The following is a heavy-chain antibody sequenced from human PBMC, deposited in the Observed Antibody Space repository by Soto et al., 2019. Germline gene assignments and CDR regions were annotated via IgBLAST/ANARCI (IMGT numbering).Heavy chain of an antibody. V-gene: IGHV4-34*01. CDR1: GASFSGYY. D-gene: IGHD6-6*01. J-gene: IGHJ4*02. CDR2: IHHSGST. Sequence: PSETLSLTCSVYGASFSGYYWSWIRQSPGKGLEWIGEIHHSGSTHYNPSLKSRLTFSIDESQSQFYMMLISVTAADTALYFCARGHSTSGYDSWGQGSLVTVSS. CDR3: ARGHSTSGYDS.